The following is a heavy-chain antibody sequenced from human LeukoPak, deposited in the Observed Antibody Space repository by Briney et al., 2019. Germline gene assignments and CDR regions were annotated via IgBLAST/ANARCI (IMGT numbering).Heavy chain of an antibody. Sequence: GGSLRLSCAASGFTFSSYAMSWVRQAPGKGREWVSAISGSGGSTYYADSVKGRFTISRDNSKNTLYLQMNSLRAEDTAVYYCAKRGDYYGSGSRFDPWGQGTLVTVSS. D-gene: IGHD3-10*01. CDR1: GFTFSSYA. CDR3: AKRGDYYGSGSRFDP. J-gene: IGHJ5*02. V-gene: IGHV3-23*01. CDR2: ISGSGGST.